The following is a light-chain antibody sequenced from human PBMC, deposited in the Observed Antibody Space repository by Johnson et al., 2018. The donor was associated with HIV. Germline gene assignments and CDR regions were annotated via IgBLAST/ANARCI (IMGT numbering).Light chain of an antibody. Sequence: QSVLTQPPSVSAAPGQKVTISCSGSRSNIGNNYVSWYQQLPGTAPKLLIYENNKRPSGIPDRFSGSKSGTSATLGITGLQTGDEANYYCGTWDNSLSAPYDVGTGTKVTVL. CDR3: GTWDNSLSAPYD. CDR2: ENN. J-gene: IGLJ1*01. V-gene: IGLV1-51*02. CDR1: RSNIGNNY.